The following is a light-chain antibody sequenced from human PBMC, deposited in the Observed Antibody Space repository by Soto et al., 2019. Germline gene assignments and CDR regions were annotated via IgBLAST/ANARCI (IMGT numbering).Light chain of an antibody. CDR3: QSYASSSYV. J-gene: IGLJ1*01. CDR2: GNS. CDR1: SSNIGAGYD. Sequence: HSALTQPPSVSGPPGQRVTISCTGSSSNIGAGYDVHWYQQLPGTAPKLLIYGNSNRPSGVPDRFSGSKSGTSASLAITGLQVEDEANYNSQSYASSSYVFGTGTMVTVL. V-gene: IGLV1-40*01.